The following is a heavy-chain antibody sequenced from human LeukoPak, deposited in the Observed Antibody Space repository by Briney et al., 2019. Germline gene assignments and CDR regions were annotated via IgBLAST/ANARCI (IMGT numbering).Heavy chain of an antibody. Sequence: GESLKISCKGSGYMFSSYWIGWVRQRPGKSLEWMGTIYPGDSDTTYSPSLQGQVTLSADKSISTAYLQRNSLKASDTAMYFCARQTSSSSRVDFWGQGTLVTVS. CDR2: IYPGDSDT. D-gene: IGHD6-6*01. V-gene: IGHV5-51*01. CDR1: GYMFSSYW. CDR3: ARQTSSSSRVDF. J-gene: IGHJ4*02.